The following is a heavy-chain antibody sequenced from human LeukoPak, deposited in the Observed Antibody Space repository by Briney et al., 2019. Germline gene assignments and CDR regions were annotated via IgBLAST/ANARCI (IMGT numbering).Heavy chain of an antibody. V-gene: IGHV4-61*01. Sequence: PSETLSLTCTVSGGSVSSGTYYWSWIRQPPGKGLEWIGYIYYSGSTNCNPSLKSRVTISVDRSKNQFSLKLSSVTAADTAVYYCARVVGATTRDYYYGMDVWGQGTTVTVSS. CDR2: IYYSGST. CDR3: ARVVGATTRDYYYGMDV. J-gene: IGHJ6*02. CDR1: GGSVSSGTYY. D-gene: IGHD1-26*01.